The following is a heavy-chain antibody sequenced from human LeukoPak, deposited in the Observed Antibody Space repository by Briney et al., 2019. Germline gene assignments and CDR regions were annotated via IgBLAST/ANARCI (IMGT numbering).Heavy chain of an antibody. J-gene: IGHJ4*02. D-gene: IGHD5-12*01. V-gene: IGHV3-7*01. CDR2: IKRDGSEE. Sequence: GGSLRLSCAASEFTFSSYWMSWVRQAPGKGLEWVANIKRDGSEEYYVYSVKGRFTISRDNAKNSLYLQMDSLRVEDTAVYFCARFAIAPTMRAVDYWGQGTLVTLFS. CDR3: ARFAIAPTMRAVDY. CDR1: EFTFSSYW.